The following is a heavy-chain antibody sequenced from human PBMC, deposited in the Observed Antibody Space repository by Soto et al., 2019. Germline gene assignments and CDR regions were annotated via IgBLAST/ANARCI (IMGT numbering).Heavy chain of an antibody. J-gene: IGHJ3*02. Sequence: GGSLRLSCAASGFTFSSYWMNWVRQAPGKGLEWVANIKQDGSEKYYVDSVKGRFTISRDNSKNTLYLQMNSLRAEDTAVYYCAKDLPRYCSSTSCYKSNDAFDIWGQGXMVTVSS. CDR3: AKDLPRYCSSTSCYKSNDAFDI. CDR2: IKQDGSEK. CDR1: GFTFSSYW. D-gene: IGHD2-2*02. V-gene: IGHV3-7*03.